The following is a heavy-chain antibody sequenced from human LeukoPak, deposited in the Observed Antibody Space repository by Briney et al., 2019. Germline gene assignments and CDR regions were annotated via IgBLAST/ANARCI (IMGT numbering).Heavy chain of an antibody. CDR3: ARDNDGALDY. CDR1: GFTFSSYA. D-gene: IGHD4-17*01. V-gene: IGHV3-64*01. CDR2: ISSNGGST. J-gene: IGHJ4*02. Sequence: GGSLRLSCAASGFTFSSYAMHWVRQAPGKGLEYVSAISSNGGSTYYANSVKGRFTISRDNSKNTLYLQMGSLRAEDMAVYYCARDNDGALDYWGQGTLVTVSS.